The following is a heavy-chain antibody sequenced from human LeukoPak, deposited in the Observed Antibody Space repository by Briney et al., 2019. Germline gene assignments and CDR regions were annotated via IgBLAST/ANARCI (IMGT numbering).Heavy chain of an antibody. V-gene: IGHV3-33*06. CDR1: GFTFSSYG. CDR2: IWYDGSNK. J-gene: IGHJ5*02. D-gene: IGHD4-17*01. Sequence: GRSLRLSCAASGFTFSSYGMHWVRQAPGKGLEWAAVIWYDGSNKYYADSVKGRFTISRDNSKNTLYLQMNSLRAEDTAVYYCAKAAVTTKAIDPWGQGTLVTVSS. CDR3: AKAAVTTKAIDP.